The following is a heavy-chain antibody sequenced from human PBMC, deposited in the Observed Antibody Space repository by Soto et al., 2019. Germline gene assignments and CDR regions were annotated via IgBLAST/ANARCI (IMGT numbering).Heavy chain of an antibody. CDR3: VREASSSGLHLDH. D-gene: IGHD6-6*01. CDR2: ISGSGSST. V-gene: IGHV3-23*01. Sequence: GGSLRLSCAASGFIFSNYAMSWGRQAPGKGLEWVSFISGSGSSTYYADSVKGRFTISRGNSKNTLYLQMNSLRAEDAAVYYCVREASSSGLHLDHWGRGTLVTVSS. CDR1: GFIFSNYA. J-gene: IGHJ4*02.